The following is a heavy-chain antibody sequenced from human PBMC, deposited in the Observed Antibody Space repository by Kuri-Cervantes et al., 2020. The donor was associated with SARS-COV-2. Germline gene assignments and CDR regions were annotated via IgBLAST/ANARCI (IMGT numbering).Heavy chain of an antibody. D-gene: IGHD3-3*01. V-gene: IGHV3-30-3*01. CDR2: ISYAGSNK. CDR3: ARVWRVELYYYYGMDV. J-gene: IGHJ6*02. CDR1: GFTFSSYA. Sequence: GGSLRLSCAASGFTFSSYAMHWVRQAPGKGLEWVAVISYAGSNKYYADSVKGRFTISRANSKITLYLQMNSLRAEDTAVYYCARVWRVELYYYYGMDVWRQGTTVTVSS.